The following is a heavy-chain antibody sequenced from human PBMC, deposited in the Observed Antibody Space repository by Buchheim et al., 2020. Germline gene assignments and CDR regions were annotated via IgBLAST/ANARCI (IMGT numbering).Heavy chain of an antibody. CDR3: ARVRDFVRDKYCFGMDV. CDR1: GFIFSGHW. D-gene: IGHD6-6*01. CDR2: IKKDGSET. J-gene: IGHJ6*02. V-gene: IGHV3-7*04. Sequence: EVQLVESGGGLVQPGGSLTLSCAASGFIFSGHWMSWVSQDPGKGMEWVANIKKDGSETHYVNSVEGRFIISRDNAKTSLYLQMNSLRAEDTAAYYCARVRDFVRDKYCFGMDVWGQGTT.